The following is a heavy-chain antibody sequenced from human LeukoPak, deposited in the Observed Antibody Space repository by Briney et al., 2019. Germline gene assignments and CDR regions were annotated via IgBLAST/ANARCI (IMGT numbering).Heavy chain of an antibody. CDR1: GGSFSGYY. CDR3: ARVYCISTSCHYYFDY. CDR2: INHSGST. V-gene: IGHV4-34*01. Sequence: SETLSLTCAVYGGSFSGYYWSWIRQTPGKGLEWIGEINHSGSTNYKPSLKSRVTISVDTSKSQLSLKLSSVTAADTAVYYCARVYCISTSCHYYFDYWGQGTLVTVSS. J-gene: IGHJ4*02. D-gene: IGHD2-2*01.